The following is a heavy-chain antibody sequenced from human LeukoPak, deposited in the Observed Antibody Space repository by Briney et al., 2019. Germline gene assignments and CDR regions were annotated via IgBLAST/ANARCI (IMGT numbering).Heavy chain of an antibody. CDR1: GDSFTSYW. CDR3: ARRGDSSSWTPPYLDY. J-gene: IGHJ4*02. V-gene: IGHV5-51*01. CDR2: IYPGESDT. Sequence: GESLKISCKVSGDSFTSYWIGWVRQMPGKGLEWMGIIYPGESDTRYSPSLQGQVTISADKSISTAYLQWSSLQASDSAMYYCARRGDSSSWTPPYLDYWGPGTLVTVSS. D-gene: IGHD6-13*01.